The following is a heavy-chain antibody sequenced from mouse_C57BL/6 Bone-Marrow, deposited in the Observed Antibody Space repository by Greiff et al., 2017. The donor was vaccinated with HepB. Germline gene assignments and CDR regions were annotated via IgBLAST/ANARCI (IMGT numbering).Heavy chain of an antibody. CDR2: IYPGSGST. CDR1: GYTFTSYW. V-gene: IGHV1-55*01. CDR3: ARVGYGSSYRWYFDV. Sequence: QVQLQQPGAELVKPGASVKMSCKASGYTFTSYWITWVKQRPGQGLEWIGDIYPGSGSTNYNEKFKSKATLTVDTSSSTAYMQISSLTSEDSAVYYCARVGYGSSYRWYFDVWGTGTTVTVSS. J-gene: IGHJ1*03. D-gene: IGHD1-1*01.